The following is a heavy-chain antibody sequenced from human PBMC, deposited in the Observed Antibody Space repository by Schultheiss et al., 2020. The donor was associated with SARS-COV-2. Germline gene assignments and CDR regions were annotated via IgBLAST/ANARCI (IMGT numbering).Heavy chain of an antibody. J-gene: IGHJ4*02. CDR2: IWYDGSNK. Sequence: GGSLRLSCAASGFTFSSYGMHWVRQAPGKGLEWVAVIWYDGSNKYYADSVKGRFTISRDNSKNTLYLQMNSLRAEDTAVYYCAKDRSGYSSGWGFDYWGQGTLVTVSS. CDR1: GFTFSSYG. V-gene: IGHV3-33*06. D-gene: IGHD6-19*01. CDR3: AKDRSGYSSGWGFDY.